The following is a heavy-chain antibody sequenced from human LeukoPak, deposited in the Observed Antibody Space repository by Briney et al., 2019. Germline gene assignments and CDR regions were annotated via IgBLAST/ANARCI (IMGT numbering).Heavy chain of an antibody. CDR1: GFTISSYE. Sequence: GGSLRLSCAASGFTISSYEMNWVRQAPGKGLEWVSYISGSGNTIYYADSVKGRFTISRDNAKNSLYLQMNSLRAEDTAVYFCARGGVDYYGSGTYYLMYYFDYWGQGALVTVSS. CDR2: ISGSGNTI. J-gene: IGHJ4*02. D-gene: IGHD3-10*01. CDR3: ARGGVDYYGSGTYYLMYYFDY. V-gene: IGHV3-48*03.